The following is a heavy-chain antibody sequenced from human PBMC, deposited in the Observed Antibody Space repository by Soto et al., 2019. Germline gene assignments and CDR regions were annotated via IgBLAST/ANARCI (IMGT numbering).Heavy chain of an antibody. J-gene: IGHJ1*01. CDR1: GDSISTDY. CDR3: AKNWNWGSLVH. CDR2: IHYGGST. V-gene: IGHV4-59*08. D-gene: IGHD7-27*01. Sequence: SETLSLTCTVSGDSISTDYWSWIRQSPGKGLEWIGFIHYGGSTNYNPSLKSRVTISVDTPKNQFSLKLSSVTAADTAVYYCAKNWNWGSLVHWG.